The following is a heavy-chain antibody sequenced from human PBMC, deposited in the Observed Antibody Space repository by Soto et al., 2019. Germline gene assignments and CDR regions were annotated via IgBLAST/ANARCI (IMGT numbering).Heavy chain of an antibody. Sequence: EVQLLESGGGLVQPGGSLRLSCAASGLTFSSYAMTWVRQAPGKGLEWVSAISRSGYSTDYADSVKGRFTISRDNSKITLYLQMNSLRVEDTAVYYCAKDMLSAAASDAFDIWGQGTMVTVSS. CDR3: AKDMLSAAASDAFDI. J-gene: IGHJ3*02. V-gene: IGHV3-23*01. CDR1: GLTFSSYA. D-gene: IGHD2-2*01. CDR2: ISRSGYST.